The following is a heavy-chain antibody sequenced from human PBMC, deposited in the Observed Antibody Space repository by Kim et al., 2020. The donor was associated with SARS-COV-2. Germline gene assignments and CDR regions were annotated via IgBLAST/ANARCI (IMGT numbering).Heavy chain of an antibody. CDR3: ARIQGYSSSWRP. CDR2: A. V-gene: IGHV1-69*01. D-gene: IGHD6-13*01. J-gene: IGHJ5*02. Sequence: ANYAQKLQGRVTITADESTSTAYMELSNLRSEDTAVYYCARIQGYSSSWRPWGQGTLVTVSS.